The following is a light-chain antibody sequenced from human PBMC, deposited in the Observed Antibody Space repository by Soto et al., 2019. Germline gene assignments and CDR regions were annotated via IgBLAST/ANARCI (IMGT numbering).Light chain of an antibody. CDR2: DVS. J-gene: IGKJ4*01. CDR3: QQRPNWPLT. CDR1: QSISSH. V-gene: IGKV3-11*01. Sequence: EIVLTQSPATLSLSPGEGATLSCRASQSISSHLAWYQLKPGQAPRLLMYDVSNRATDIPARFSGSGSGTDFTLTISSLEPEDFAVYYCQQRPNWPLTFGGGTKVEIK.